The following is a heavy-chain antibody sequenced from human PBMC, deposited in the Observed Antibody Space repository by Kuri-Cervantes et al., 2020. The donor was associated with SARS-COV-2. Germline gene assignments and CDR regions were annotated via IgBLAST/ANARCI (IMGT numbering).Heavy chain of an antibody. D-gene: IGHD3-22*01. V-gene: IGHV3-23*01. Sequence: GESLKISCAASGFTFSSYAMSWVRPAPGKGLEWVSAISGSGGSAYYADSVKGRFTISRGNSKNTLYLQMNSLRAEDTAVYYCARDRDLLLLRNWYFDLWGRGTLVTVSS. CDR2: ISGSGGSA. CDR3: ARDRDLLLLRNWYFDL. CDR1: GFTFSSYA. J-gene: IGHJ2*01.